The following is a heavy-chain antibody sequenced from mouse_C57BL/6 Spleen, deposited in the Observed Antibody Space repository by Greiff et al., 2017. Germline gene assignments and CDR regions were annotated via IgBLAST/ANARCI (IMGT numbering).Heavy chain of an antibody. Sequence: VQLKQSGAELVRPGASVKLSCTASGFNIKDYYMHWVKQRPEQGLEWIGRIDPEDGDTEYAPKFQGKATMTADTSSNTAYLQLSSLTSEDTAVYYCTSSTTVVAYYAMDYWGQGTSGTVSS. CDR2: IDPEDGDT. D-gene: IGHD1-1*01. CDR1: GFNIKDYY. CDR3: TSSTTVVAYYAMDY. V-gene: IGHV14-1*01. J-gene: IGHJ4*01.